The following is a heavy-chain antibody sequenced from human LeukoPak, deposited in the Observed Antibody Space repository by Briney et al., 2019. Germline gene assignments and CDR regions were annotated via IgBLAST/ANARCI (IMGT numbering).Heavy chain of an antibody. CDR2: INAGNGNT. D-gene: IGHD1-1*01. J-gene: IGHJ4*02. CDR3: ARIPNVDY. CDR1: XXSXX. Sequence: XXSXXXXXXXQAXGQRLEWMGWINAGNGNTKYSQKFQGRVTITRDTSASTAYMELSSLRSEDTAVYYCARIPNVDYWGQGTLVTVSS. V-gene: IGHV1-3*01.